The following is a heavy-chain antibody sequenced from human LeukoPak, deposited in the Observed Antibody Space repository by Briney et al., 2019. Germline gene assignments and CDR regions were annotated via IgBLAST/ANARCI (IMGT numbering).Heavy chain of an antibody. V-gene: IGHV3-7*03. CDR2: IKQDGSES. D-gene: IGHD3-9*01. CDR1: GFSFSSYW. J-gene: IGHJ4*02. Sequence: GRSLRLSCAASGFSFSSYWMSWVRQAPGKGLEWVANIKQDGSESNYVDSVKGRFTISRDNARNSMYLQMHSLRVEDTADYYCVRDGRYDYWGQGILVTVSS. CDR3: VRDGRYDY.